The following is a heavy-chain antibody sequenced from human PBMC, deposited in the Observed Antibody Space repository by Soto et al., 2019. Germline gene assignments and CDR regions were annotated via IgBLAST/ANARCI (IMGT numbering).Heavy chain of an antibody. CDR3: ARSEPYGNRYYAGMDV. D-gene: IGHD4-17*01. CDR1: GYSFTSYW. V-gene: IGHV5-51*01. Sequence: GESLKISCKGSGYSFTSYWIGWVRQMPGKVQDSMGNIEPAGSYTRYSQTFQDQVTALAEKASTSSHLQGSSLKTSDPARYYCARSEPYGNRYYAGMDVWGQGTTVNFYS. J-gene: IGHJ6*02. CDR2: IEPAGSYT.